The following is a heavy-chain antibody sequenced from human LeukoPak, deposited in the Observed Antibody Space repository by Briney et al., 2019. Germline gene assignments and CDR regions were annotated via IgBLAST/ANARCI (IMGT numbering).Heavy chain of an antibody. J-gene: IGHJ4*02. D-gene: IGHD6-19*01. CDR1: GGSISSYY. V-gene: IGHV4-59*01. CDR2: IYYSGST. CDR3: ARDRPVAGYFDY. Sequence: SETLSLTCTVSGGSISSYYWSWIRQPPGKGLEWIGYIYYSGSTNYNPSLKSRVTISVDTSKNQFSLKLGSVTAADTAVYYCARDRPVAGYFDYWGQGTLVTVS.